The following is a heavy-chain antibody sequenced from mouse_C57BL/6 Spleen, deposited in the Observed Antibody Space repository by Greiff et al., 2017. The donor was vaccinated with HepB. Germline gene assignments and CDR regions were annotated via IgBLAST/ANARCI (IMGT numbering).Heavy chain of an antibody. CDR1: GFTFSSYA. Sequence: DVMLVESGGGLVKPGGSLKLSCAASGFTFSSYAMSWVRQTPEKRLEWVATISDGGSYTYYPDNVKGRFTISRDNAKNNLYLQMSHLKSEDTAMYYCARGTTVVAWYFDVWGTGTTVTVSS. V-gene: IGHV5-4*03. CDR2: ISDGGSYT. CDR3: ARGTTVVAWYFDV. D-gene: IGHD1-1*01. J-gene: IGHJ1*03.